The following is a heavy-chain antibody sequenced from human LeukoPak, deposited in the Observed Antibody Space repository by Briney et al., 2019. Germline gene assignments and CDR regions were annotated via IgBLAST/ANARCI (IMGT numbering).Heavy chain of an antibody. V-gene: IGHV4-61*02. CDR3: ARAPMPNYYYYYMDV. J-gene: IGHJ6*03. D-gene: IGHD2-2*01. CDR1: GGSISSGSYY. Sequence: PSQTLSLTCTVSGGSISSGSYYWSWIRQPAGKGLEWIGRIYTSGSTNYNPSLKSRVTISVDTSKNQFSLKLGSVTAADTAVYYCARAPMPNYYYYYMDVWGKGTTVTVSS. CDR2: IYTSGST.